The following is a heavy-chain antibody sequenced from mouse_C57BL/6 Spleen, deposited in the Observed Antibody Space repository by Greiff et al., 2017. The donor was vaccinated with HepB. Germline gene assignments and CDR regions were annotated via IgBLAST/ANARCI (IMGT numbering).Heavy chain of an antibody. CDR2: IDPSDSYT. CDR1: GYTFTSYW. CDR3: AGRVSYDGYSPWFAY. J-gene: IGHJ3*01. Sequence: QVQLQQPGAELVKPGASVKLSCKASGYTFTSYWMQWVKQRPGQGLEWIGEIDPSDSYTNYNQKFKGKATLTVDTSSSTAYMQLSSLTSEDSAVYYCAGRVSYDGYSPWFAYWGQGTLVTVSA. D-gene: IGHD2-3*01. V-gene: IGHV1-50*01.